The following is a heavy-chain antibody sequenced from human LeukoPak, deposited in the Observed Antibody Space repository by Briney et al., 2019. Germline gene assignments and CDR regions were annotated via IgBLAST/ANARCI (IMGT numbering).Heavy chain of an antibody. V-gene: IGHV1-18*01. D-gene: IGHD3-10*01. CDR3: ARDTHGSGSYYNELDY. CDR1: GYTFTSYG. J-gene: IGHJ4*02. Sequence: GASVKVSCKASGYTFTSYGISWVRQAPGQGLEWMGWISAYNGNTNYAQKLQGRVTMTTDTSTSTAYMELRSQRSDDTAVYYCARDTHGSGSYYNELDYWGQGTLVTVSS. CDR2: ISAYNGNT.